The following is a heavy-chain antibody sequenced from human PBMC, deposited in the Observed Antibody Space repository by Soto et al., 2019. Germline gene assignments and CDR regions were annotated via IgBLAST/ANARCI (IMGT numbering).Heavy chain of an antibody. CDR1: GGSISSYY. CDR3: ARLDTVATSVDY. CDR2: IYYSGST. D-gene: IGHD5-12*01. V-gene: IGHV4-59*08. J-gene: IGHJ4*02. Sequence: QVQLQESGPGLVKPSETLSLTCTVSGGSISSYYWSWIRQPPGKGLEWIGYIYYSGSTNYNPSLKSRVTISEHTSNTQFSLKLSAVTAADTAVYYCARLDTVATSVDYWGQGTLVTVSS.